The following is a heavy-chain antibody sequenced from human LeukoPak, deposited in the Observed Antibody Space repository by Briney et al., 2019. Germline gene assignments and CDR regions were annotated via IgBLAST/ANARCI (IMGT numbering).Heavy chain of an antibody. J-gene: IGHJ4*02. Sequence: PGRSLRLSCAASGVTFSSYGMHWVRQAPGKGLEWVAVIWCDGSNKYYADSVKGRFTISRDNSKNTLYLQMNSLRAEDTAVYYCAKGVQWLADYYFDYWGQGTLVTVSS. D-gene: IGHD6-19*01. CDR2: IWCDGSNK. CDR3: AKGVQWLADYYFDY. V-gene: IGHV3-33*06. CDR1: GVTFSSYG.